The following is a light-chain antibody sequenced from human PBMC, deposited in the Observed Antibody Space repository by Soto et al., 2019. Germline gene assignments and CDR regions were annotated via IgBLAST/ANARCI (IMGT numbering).Light chain of an antibody. J-gene: IGLJ2*01. CDR2: DVS. CDR1: SSDVGGYNY. CDR3: CSYAGGYTLGV. Sequence: QSALAQPRSVSGSPGQSVTISCTGTSSDVGGYNYVSWYQQHPGKAPKLIIYDVSKRPSGVPDRFSGSKSGNTASLTISGLQAEDEADYYCCSYAGGYTLGVFGGGTKRTVL. V-gene: IGLV2-11*01.